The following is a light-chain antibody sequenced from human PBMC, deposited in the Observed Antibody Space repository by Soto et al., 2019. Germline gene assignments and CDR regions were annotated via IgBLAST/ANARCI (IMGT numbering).Light chain of an antibody. V-gene: IGKV1-5*01. CDR1: QTISSW. J-gene: IGKJ1*01. Sequence: DIQMTQSPSTLSGSVGDRVTITCRASQTISSWLAWYQQKPGEXPXPLIYDAFALPRGVPSRFSGSGSGTKFTLTIASLQPDEFATYYCQQYETFSGTFGPGTKV. CDR3: QQYETFSGT. CDR2: DAF.